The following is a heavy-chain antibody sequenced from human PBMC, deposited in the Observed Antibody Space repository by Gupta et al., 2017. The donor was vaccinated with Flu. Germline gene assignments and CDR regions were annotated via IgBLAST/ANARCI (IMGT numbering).Heavy chain of an antibody. CDR3: ARRGTMGATYYYYYYGMDV. CDR1: GYTFTSYD. D-gene: IGHD1-26*01. J-gene: IGHJ6*02. CDR2: MNPNSGNT. Sequence: QVQLVQSGAEVKKPGASVKVSCKASGYTFTSYDINWVRQATGQGLEWMGWMNPNSGNTGYAQKFQGRVTMTRNTSISTAYMELRSLRSEETAVYYGARRGTMGATYYYYYYGMDVGGQGTTVTVSS. V-gene: IGHV1-8*01.